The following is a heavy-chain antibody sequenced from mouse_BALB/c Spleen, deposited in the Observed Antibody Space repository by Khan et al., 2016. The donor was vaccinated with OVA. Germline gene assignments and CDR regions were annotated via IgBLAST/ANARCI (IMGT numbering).Heavy chain of an antibody. Sequence: EVQLQESGAELVKPGASVKLSYTASGFNIKDTYMHWVKQRPEQGLEWIGRIDPANGNTKYDPKFQGKATITADTSSNTAYLQLSSLTSEDTAVYYCARGTARATGDYWGQGTTLTVSS. V-gene: IGHV14-3*02. D-gene: IGHD3-2*01. CDR1: GFNIKDTY. CDR3: ARGTARATGDY. CDR2: IDPANGNT. J-gene: IGHJ2*01.